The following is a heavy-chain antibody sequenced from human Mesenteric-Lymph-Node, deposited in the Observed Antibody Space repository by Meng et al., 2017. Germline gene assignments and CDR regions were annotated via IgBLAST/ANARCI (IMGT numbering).Heavy chain of an antibody. Sequence: ASVKVSCKASGGTFSSYAISWVRQAPGQGLEWMGIINPSGGSTSYAQKFQGRVTMTRDTSTSTVYMELSSLRSEDTAVYYCARARGYYDSSGYYLDYWDQGTLVTVSS. CDR2: INPSGGST. D-gene: IGHD3-22*01. V-gene: IGHV1-46*01. CDR1: GGTFSSYA. J-gene: IGHJ4*02. CDR3: ARARGYYDSSGYYLDY.